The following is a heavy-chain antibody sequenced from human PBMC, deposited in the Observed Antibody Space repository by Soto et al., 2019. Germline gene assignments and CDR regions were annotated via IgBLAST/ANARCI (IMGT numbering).Heavy chain of an antibody. CDR3: ARDTRDFWSGSYGMDV. J-gene: IGHJ6*02. V-gene: IGHV3-7*03. CDR2: IKQDGSEK. D-gene: IGHD3-3*01. Sequence: PGGSLRLSCAASGFTFSSYGMSWVRQAPGKGLEWVANIKQDGSEKYYVDSVKGRFTISRDNAKNSLYLQMNSLRAEDTAVYYCARDTRDFWSGSYGMDVWGQGTTVTVSS. CDR1: GFTFSSYG.